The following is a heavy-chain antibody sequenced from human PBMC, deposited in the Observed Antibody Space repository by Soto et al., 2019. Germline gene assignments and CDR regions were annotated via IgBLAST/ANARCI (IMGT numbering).Heavy chain of an antibody. D-gene: IGHD4-4*01. Sequence: SETLSLTCTVSGGSISSYYWSWIRQPPGKGLEWIGYIYYSGSTNYNPSLKSRVTISVDTSKNQFSLRLSSVTAADTAVYYCARLGNYEDAYWGQGALVTVSS. CDR1: GGSISSYY. J-gene: IGHJ4*02. CDR3: ARLGNYEDAY. CDR2: IYYSGST. V-gene: IGHV4-59*08.